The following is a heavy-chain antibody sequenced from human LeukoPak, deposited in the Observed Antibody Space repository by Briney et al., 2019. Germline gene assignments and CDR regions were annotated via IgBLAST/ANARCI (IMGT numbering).Heavy chain of an antibody. CDR3: AGLTPGGPFGF. Sequence: PSETLSLTCTVSDGSISSYYWSWIRQPPGKGLEWIGYTHYSGSTNYNPSLKSRVTTSVDTSKNQVSLKLSSVTAAATAVYYCAGLTPGGPFGFWGQGTLVTVSS. CDR2: THYSGST. V-gene: IGHV4-59*01. J-gene: IGHJ4*02. D-gene: IGHD3-16*01. CDR1: DGSISSYY.